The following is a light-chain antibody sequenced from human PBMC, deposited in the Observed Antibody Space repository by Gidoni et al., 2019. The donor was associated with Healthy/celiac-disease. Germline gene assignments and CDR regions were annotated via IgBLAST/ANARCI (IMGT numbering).Light chain of an antibody. J-gene: IGLJ2*01. Sequence: SYEVTQPPSVSVSPGQTASITCSGDKLGDKYACWYRQKPGQSPVLVIYQDNKRPSGIPERFPGSNSGNTATLTISGTQAMDEADYYCQAWDSSTAVFGGGTKLTVL. V-gene: IGLV3-1*01. CDR1: KLGDKY. CDR3: QAWDSSTAV. CDR2: QDN.